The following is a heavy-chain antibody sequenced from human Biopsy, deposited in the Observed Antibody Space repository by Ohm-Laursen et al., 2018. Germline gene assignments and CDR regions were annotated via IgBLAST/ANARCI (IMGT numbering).Heavy chain of an antibody. V-gene: IGHV1-69*06. D-gene: IGHD3-10*01. CDR2: IIPIFGTT. CDR1: SYTFTDYN. CDR3: ATGPYYDTRFYYNVRPFDF. Sequence: SVKVSCKASSYTFTDYNIHWMRQAPGQGLEWMGGIIPIFGTTNYAQKFQGRVTITADKSTGTAYMDLSSLRSEDTAVYYCATGPYYDTRFYYNVRPFDFWGQGTLVTVSS. J-gene: IGHJ4*02.